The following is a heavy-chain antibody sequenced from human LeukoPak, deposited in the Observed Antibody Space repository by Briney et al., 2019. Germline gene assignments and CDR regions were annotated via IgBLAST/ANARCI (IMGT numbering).Heavy chain of an antibody. V-gene: IGHV1-69*01. J-gene: IGHJ4*02. CDR1: GGTFSSYA. D-gene: IGHD3-10*01. CDR3: ARGPLNYYGSGSYYNEGY. CDR2: IIPIFGTA. Sequence: AASVKVSCKASGGTFSSYAISWVRQAPGQGLEWMGGIIPIFGTANYAQKFQGRVTITADESTSTAYLELSSLTSEHTAVYYCARGPLNYYGSGSYYNEGYWGQGTLVTVSS.